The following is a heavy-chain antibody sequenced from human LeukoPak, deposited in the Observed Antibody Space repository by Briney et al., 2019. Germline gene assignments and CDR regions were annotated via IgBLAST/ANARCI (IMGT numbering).Heavy chain of an antibody. D-gene: IGHD3-10*01. CDR1: GYTLTELS. CDR3: AAGGYGMDV. V-gene: IGHV1-24*01. Sequence: GASVPVSYKVSGYTLTELSMLWVRQAPAKELEWMGGFDPEDGETIYAQKFQGRVTMTEDTSTDTAYMELSSLRSEDTAVYYCAAGGYGMDVWGQGTTVTVSS. CDR2: FDPEDGET. J-gene: IGHJ6*02.